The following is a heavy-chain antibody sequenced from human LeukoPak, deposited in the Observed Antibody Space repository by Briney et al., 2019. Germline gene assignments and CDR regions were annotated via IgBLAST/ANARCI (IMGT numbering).Heavy chain of an antibody. D-gene: IGHD2-2*01. CDR2: IIPIFGIA. CDR1: GGTFSSYA. V-gene: IGHV1-69*04. CDR3: ASWLGYCSSTSCRAPSYYYYGIDV. J-gene: IGHJ6*02. Sequence: ASVKVSCKASGGTFSSYAISWVRQAPGQGLEWMGRIIPIFGIANYAQKFQGRVTITADKSTSTAYMELSSLRSEDTAVYYCASWLGYCSSTSCRAPSYYYYGIDVWGQGTTVTVSS.